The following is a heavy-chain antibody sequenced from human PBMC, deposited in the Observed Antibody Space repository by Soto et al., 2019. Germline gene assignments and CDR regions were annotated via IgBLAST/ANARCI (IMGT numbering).Heavy chain of an antibody. Sequence: SETLSLTCAVSGASIGSGGWWSWVRQPPGKGLEWSAEIFHDGNTNYSPSLKSRVTISGDKAQNQFSLNVYSVTAADTAVYYCARHEGWTGPDQWGQGTLVTVSS. V-gene: IGHV4-4*02. CDR1: GASIGSGGW. CDR2: IFHDGNT. J-gene: IGHJ5*02. D-gene: IGHD2-8*02. CDR3: ARHEGWTGPDQ.